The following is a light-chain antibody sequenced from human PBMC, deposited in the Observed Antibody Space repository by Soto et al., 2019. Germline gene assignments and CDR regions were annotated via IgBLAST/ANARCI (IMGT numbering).Light chain of an antibody. J-gene: IGKJ1*01. CDR2: AAS. CDR1: QGIRND. V-gene: IGKV1-6*01. Sequence: AIQMNQSPSSLSASVGDRVTITGRASQGIRNDLGWYQQKPGKAPKLLIYAASSLQIGVPSSFRGSGSVTDFTLTISSLQPEDFATYYCLQDYNYPWTFGQGTKVEIK. CDR3: LQDYNYPWT.